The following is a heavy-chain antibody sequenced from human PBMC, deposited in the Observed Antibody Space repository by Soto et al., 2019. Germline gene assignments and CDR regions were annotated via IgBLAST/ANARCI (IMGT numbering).Heavy chain of an antibody. CDR1: SGSISSSNW. CDR3: ARVESYAYSNYDYYYYYMDV. V-gene: IGHV4-4*02. Sequence: QVQLQESGPGLVKPSGTLSLTCAVSSGSISSSNWWSWVRQPPGKGLEWIGEIYHSWSTNYNQSLKSRVTISVDKSKNHFSLKLISVTAADTAVYYCARVESYAYSNYDYYYYYMDVWGKGTTVTVSS. D-gene: IGHD4-4*01. CDR2: IYHSWST. J-gene: IGHJ6*03.